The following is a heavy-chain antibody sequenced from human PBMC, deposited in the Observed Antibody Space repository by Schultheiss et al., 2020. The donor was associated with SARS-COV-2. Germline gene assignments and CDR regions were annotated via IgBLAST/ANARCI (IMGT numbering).Heavy chain of an antibody. CDR2: IYYSGST. V-gene: IGHV4-59*12. CDR3: AREDGYNMLGY. D-gene: IGHD5-24*01. Sequence: GSLRLSCAVYGGSFSGYYWSWIRQPPGKGLEWIGYIYYSGSTYYNPSLKSRVTISVDTSKNQFSLKLSSVTAADTAVYYCAREDGYNMLGYWGQGTLVTVSS. J-gene: IGHJ4*02. CDR1: GGSFSGYY.